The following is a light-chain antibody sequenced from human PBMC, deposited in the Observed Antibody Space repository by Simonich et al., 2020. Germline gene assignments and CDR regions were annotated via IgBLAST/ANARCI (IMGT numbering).Light chain of an antibody. CDR2: LHSDGSH. CDR3: QTWGTGIAV. Sequence: QLVLTQSPSASASLGASVKLTCTLSSGHSSYAIAWHQQQPEKGTRYLMKLHSDGSHSKGDWSPDRFSGSSSGAERYLTISSLQSEDEADYYCQTWGTGIAVFGGGTKLTVL. V-gene: IGLV4-69*01. J-gene: IGLJ2*01. CDR1: SGHSSYA.